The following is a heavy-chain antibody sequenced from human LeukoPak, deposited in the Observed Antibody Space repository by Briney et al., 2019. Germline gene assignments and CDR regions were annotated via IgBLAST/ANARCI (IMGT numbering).Heavy chain of an antibody. D-gene: IGHD2-21*01. Sequence: SETLSLTCTVSGGSISTSNYYWGWIRQPPGKGLEWIGSIYYSGSTYYNPSLKSRVTISVDTSKNQFSLKLSSVTAADTAVYYCATSIGWPNVFDHWGQGILVTVSS. CDR3: ATSIGWPNVFDH. V-gene: IGHV4-39*07. CDR2: IYYSGST. J-gene: IGHJ4*02. CDR1: GGSISTSNYY.